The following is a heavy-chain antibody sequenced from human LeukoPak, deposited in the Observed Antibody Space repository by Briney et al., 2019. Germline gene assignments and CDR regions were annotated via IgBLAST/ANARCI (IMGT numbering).Heavy chain of an antibody. J-gene: IGHJ4*02. D-gene: IGHD4-23*01. CDR2: IKSKTDGGTT. V-gene: IGHV3-15*01. Sequence: GGSLRLSCAASGFTFSNAWMSWVRQAPGKGLGWVGRIKSKTDGGTTDYAAPVKGRFTISRDDSKNTLYLQMNSLKTEDTAVYYCTTPSSSTVVTADYWGQGTLVTVSS. CDR1: GFTFSNAW. CDR3: TTPSSSTVVTADY.